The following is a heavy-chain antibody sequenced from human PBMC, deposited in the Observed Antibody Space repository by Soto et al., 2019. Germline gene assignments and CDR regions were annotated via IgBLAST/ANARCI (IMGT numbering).Heavy chain of an antibody. CDR3: ANHGGFDF. D-gene: IGHD4-17*01. V-gene: IGHV3-23*01. CDR1: GFTFSSSG. J-gene: IGHJ3*01. CDR2: ISIRGDYR. Sequence: EGQLLQSGGGLVQPGESLRLSCAASGFTFSSSGMSWVRQAPGKGLEWVSSISIRGDYRYYADSFKGRFTISRDNSKNTLYLQMSSLTAEDTALYYCANHGGFDFWCQGTMVAVSS.